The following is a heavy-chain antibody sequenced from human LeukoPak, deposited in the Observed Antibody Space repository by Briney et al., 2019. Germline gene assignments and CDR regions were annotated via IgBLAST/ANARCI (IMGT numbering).Heavy chain of an antibody. CDR3: AFGPHQQWLLADY. V-gene: IGHV3-23*01. CDR2: ITGSGDST. CDR1: GVSFSSYA. Sequence: PGGSLRLSCAVSGVSFSSYAVGWVRQTPGKGLQLASTITGSGDSTFYADSVNGRFTVSRDNSKNTLYLQMSSLRADDTALYYCAFGPHQQWLLADYWGQGTLVTVSS. D-gene: IGHD6-19*01. J-gene: IGHJ4*02.